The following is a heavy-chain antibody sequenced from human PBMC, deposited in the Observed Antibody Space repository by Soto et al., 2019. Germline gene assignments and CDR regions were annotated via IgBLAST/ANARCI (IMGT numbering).Heavy chain of an antibody. D-gene: IGHD3-16*01. V-gene: IGHV3-23*01. Sequence: GGSLRLSCTASGFNFSKHAMSWVRQAPGKGLEWVSVISGSGGTTYYADSVKGRFTISRDNSKNTLYLQMNSLRAEDTAIYCAKDLGIITFMYYFGSWGLGTLVTVSS. CDR3: AKDLGIITFMYYFGS. CDR2: ISGSGGTT. CDR1: GFNFSKHA. J-gene: IGHJ4*02.